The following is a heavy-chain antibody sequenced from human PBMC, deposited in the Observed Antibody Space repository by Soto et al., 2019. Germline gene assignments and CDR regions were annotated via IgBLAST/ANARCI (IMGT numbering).Heavy chain of an antibody. CDR2: ISGSGGST. CDR3: AKDLVLRYFDWLPQYFDY. D-gene: IGHD3-9*01. J-gene: IGHJ4*02. Sequence: EVQLLESGGGLVQPGGSLRLSCAASGFTFSSYAMSWVRQAPGKGLEWVSAISGSGGSTYYADSVKGRFTISRDNSXXPXYLQMNSLRAEDTAVYYCAKDLVLRYFDWLPQYFDYWGQGTLVTVSS. CDR1: GFTFSSYA. V-gene: IGHV3-23*01.